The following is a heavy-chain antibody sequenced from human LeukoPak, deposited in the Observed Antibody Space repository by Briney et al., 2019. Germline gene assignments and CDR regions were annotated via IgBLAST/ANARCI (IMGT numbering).Heavy chain of an antibody. Sequence: PGGSLRLSCAASGFTFSSYGMHWVRQAPGKGLEWVAVISYDGSNKYYADSVKGRFTISRDNSKNTLYLQMNSLRAEDTAVYYCAIDRGTTGTTFYYYGMDVWGQGTTVTVSS. J-gene: IGHJ6*02. V-gene: IGHV3-30*03. CDR3: AIDRGTTGTTFYYYGMDV. CDR1: GFTFSSYG. D-gene: IGHD1-1*01. CDR2: ISYDGSNK.